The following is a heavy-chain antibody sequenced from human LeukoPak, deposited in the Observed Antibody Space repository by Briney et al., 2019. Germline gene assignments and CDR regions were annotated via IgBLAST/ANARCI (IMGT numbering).Heavy chain of an antibody. CDR2: IYYSGST. CDR3: AREGAIGDWSGYYYVESGYYFDY. J-gene: IGHJ4*02. CDR1: GGSISSYY. D-gene: IGHD3-22*01. Sequence: SETLSLTCTVSGGSISSYYWSWIRQPPGKGLEWIGYIYYSGSTNYNPSLKSRVTISVDTSKNQFSLKLSSVTAADTAVYYCAREGAIGDWSGYYYVESGYYFDYWGQGTLVTVSS. V-gene: IGHV4-59*01.